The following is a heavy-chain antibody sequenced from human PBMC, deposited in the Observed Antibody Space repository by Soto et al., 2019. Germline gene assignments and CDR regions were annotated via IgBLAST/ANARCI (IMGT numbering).Heavy chain of an antibody. D-gene: IGHD3-10*01. CDR2: IIPMFGTA. V-gene: IGHV1-69*01. J-gene: IGHJ4*02. CDR1: GGPFSDYA. CDR3: ARDLDYYGSGNYYNRIDY. Sequence: QVQLVQSGAGVKKPGSSVKVSCKVSGGPFSDYAVSWVRQAPGQGLEWMGGIIPMFGTANYAQKFQGRVTITADESTTTAYMELSSLRSEDTAVYYCARDLDYYGSGNYYNRIDYWGQGTLVTVSS.